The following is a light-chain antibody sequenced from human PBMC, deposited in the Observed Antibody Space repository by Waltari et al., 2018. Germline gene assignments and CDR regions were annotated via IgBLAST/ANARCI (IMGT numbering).Light chain of an antibody. V-gene: IGLV1-40*01. J-gene: IGLJ3*02. Sequence: QSVLPQPPSVSGAPGPRVTIPRTGRTSNLRAPHDLHSYQQFPGTAPRLRIYGNNNRPSGVPDRCSGSKSGTSASLAITGLQADDEADYYCQSYDNTISGSVFGGGTKLTVL. CDR2: GNN. CDR3: QSYDNTISGSV. CDR1: TSNLRAPHD.